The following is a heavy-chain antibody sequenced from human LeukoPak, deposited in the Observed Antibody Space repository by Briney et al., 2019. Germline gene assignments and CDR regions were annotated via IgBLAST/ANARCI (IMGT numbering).Heavy chain of an antibody. V-gene: IGHV3-23*01. Sequence: GGSLRLSCAASGFPFSSYAMSWVRKAPGKGLEWVSTISNSDDSTYYADSVKGRFTISRDNSENTLFLRMNSLRAEDTAVYYCAKATGYLLWGQGTLVIVSS. CDR1: GFPFSSYA. CDR3: AKATGYLL. J-gene: IGHJ4*02. D-gene: IGHD1-14*01. CDR2: ISNSDDST.